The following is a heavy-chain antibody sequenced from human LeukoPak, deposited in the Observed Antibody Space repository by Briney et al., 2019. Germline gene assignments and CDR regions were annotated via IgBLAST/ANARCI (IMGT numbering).Heavy chain of an antibody. CDR1: GFTFSTYG. V-gene: IGHV3-30*02. CDR3: AKGPNGSGSYYSYYYYYMDV. CDR2: IRYDGSNK. D-gene: IGHD3-10*01. Sequence: AGGSLRLSCAASGFTFSTYGMHWVRQAPGKGLEWVAFIRYDGSNKYYADSVKGRFTISRDNSKNTLYLQMNSLRAEDTAVYYCAKGPNGSGSYYSYYYYYMDVWGKGTTVTISS. J-gene: IGHJ6*03.